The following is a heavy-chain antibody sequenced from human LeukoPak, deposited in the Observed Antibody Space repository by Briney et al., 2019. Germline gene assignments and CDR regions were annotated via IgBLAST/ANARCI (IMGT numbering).Heavy chain of an antibody. D-gene: IGHD5-24*01. CDR1: GFTFSSYG. V-gene: IGHV3-30*03. CDR3: ARDRGVEMATMGLDS. J-gene: IGHJ4*02. CDR2: ISYDGSNK. Sequence: GGSLRLSCAASGFTFSSYGMHWVRQAPGKGLEWVAVISYDGSNKYYADSVKGRFTISRDNSKNTLYLQMNSLRAEDTAVYYCARDRGVEMATMGLDSWGQGTLVTVSS.